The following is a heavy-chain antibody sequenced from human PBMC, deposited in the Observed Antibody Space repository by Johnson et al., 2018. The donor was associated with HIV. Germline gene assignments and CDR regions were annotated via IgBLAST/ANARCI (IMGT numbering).Heavy chain of an antibody. D-gene: IGHD5-24*01. CDR2: IKQDGSEK. Sequence: EVQVVESGGGLVQPGGSLRLSCAASGFTFSSYWMSWVRQAPGKGLEWVANIKQDGSEKYYVDSVKGRFTISRDNAKNSLYLQMNILRAEDTAVYYCARATMSYKVWLQLSAAFDIWGQGTMVTVSS. J-gene: IGHJ3*02. CDR3: ARATMSYKVWLQLSAAFDI. V-gene: IGHV3-7*01. CDR1: GFTFSSYW.